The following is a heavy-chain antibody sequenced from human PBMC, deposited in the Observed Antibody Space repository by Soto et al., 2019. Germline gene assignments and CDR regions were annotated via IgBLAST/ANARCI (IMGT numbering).Heavy chain of an antibody. D-gene: IGHD3-3*01. CDR2: IYYSGST. CDR1: GGSISSGGYY. Sequence: SETLSLTCTVSGGSISSGGYYWSWIRQHPGKGLEWIGYIYYSGSTYYNPSLKSRVTISVDTSKNQFSLKLSSVTAADTTVYYCARYGVVFGCGVAPPGGYYSGRAVGAKGTPATVSS. CDR3: ARYGVVFGCGVAPPGGYYSGRAV. J-gene: IGHJ6*04. V-gene: IGHV4-31*03.